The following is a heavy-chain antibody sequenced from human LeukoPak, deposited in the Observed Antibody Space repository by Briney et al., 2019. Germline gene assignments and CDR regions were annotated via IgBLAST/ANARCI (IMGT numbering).Heavy chain of an antibody. CDR1: GYTLTELS. Sequence: GASVKVSCKVSGYTLTELSTHWVRQAPGKGLEWMGGFDPEDGETIYAQKFQGRVTMTEDTSTDTAYMELSSLRSEDTAVYYCATDTTVTSSRGYYYYGMDVWGQGTTVTVSS. CDR2: FDPEDGET. J-gene: IGHJ6*02. V-gene: IGHV1-24*01. D-gene: IGHD4-17*01. CDR3: ATDTTVTSSRGYYYYGMDV.